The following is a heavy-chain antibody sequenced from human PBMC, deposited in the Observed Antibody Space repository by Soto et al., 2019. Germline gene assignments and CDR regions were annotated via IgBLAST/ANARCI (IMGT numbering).Heavy chain of an antibody. CDR2: MNPNSGNT. J-gene: IGHJ6*02. D-gene: IGHD6-13*01. CDR1: GYTFTSYD. CDR3: ARDHSSSYYYYGMDV. V-gene: IGHV1-8*01. Sequence: QVQLVQSGAEVKKPGATVKVSCKASGYTFTSYDINWVRQATGQGLEWMGWMNPNSGNTGYAQKFQGRVTMTRNTSISTAYMELSSLRSEDTAVYYCARDHSSSYYYYGMDVWGQGTTVTVSS.